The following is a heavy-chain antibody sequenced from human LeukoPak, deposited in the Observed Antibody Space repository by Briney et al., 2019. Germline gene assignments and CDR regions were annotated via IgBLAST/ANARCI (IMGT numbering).Heavy chain of an antibody. V-gene: IGHV3-30*18. CDR3: AKEEAADGDAFDI. CDR2: ILYDGSNE. CDR1: GFTFNSYG. Sequence: GSLILSCAASGFTFNSYGMHWVRQAPGKGLERVRVILYDGSNEYFADSVKGRFTFSRDNSKNTLYLQMSSLRAEDTAVYYCAKEEAADGDAFDIWGQGTMVTVSS. J-gene: IGHJ3*02. D-gene: IGHD6-13*01.